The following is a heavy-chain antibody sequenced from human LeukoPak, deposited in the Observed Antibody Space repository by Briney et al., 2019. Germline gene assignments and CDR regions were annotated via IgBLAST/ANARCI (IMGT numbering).Heavy chain of an antibody. J-gene: IGHJ5*02. CDR3: ARAVSGGDTPLALNWFDP. Sequence: SETLSLTCAVYGGSFSGYYWSWIRQPPGKGLEWIGEINHSGSTNYNPSLKSRVTISVDTSKNQFSLKLSPVTAADTAVYYCARAVSGGDTPLALNWFDPWGQGTLVTVSS. D-gene: IGHD2-21*01. CDR2: INHSGST. CDR1: GGSFSGYY. V-gene: IGHV4-34*01.